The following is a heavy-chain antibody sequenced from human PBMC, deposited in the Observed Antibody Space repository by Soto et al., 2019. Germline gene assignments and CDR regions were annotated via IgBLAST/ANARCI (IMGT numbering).Heavy chain of an antibody. CDR3: ARDYYDSSCYFGWSDP. CDR2: IYHSGST. D-gene: IGHD3-22*01. CDR1: GGSISSGGYS. V-gene: IGHV4-30-2*01. Sequence: QLQLQESGSGLVKPSQTLSLTCAVSGGSISSGGYSWSWIRQPPGKGLEWIGYIYHSGSTYYNPSLKSRVTISVDKSKNQFSLKLSSVTAADTAVYYCARDYYDSSCYFGWSDPWGQGTLVTVSS. J-gene: IGHJ5*02.